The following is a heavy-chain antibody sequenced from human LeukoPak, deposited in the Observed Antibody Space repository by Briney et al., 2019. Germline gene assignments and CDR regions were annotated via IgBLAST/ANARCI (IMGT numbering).Heavy chain of an antibody. CDR2: ISWNSGSI. CDR3: AKDLDYYDILTGYSD. V-gene: IGHV3-9*01. J-gene: IGHJ4*02. D-gene: IGHD3-9*01. CDR1: GFTFDDYA. Sequence: GRSLRLSRAASGFTFDDYAMHWVRQAPGKGLEWVSGISWNSGSIGYADSVRGRFTISRDNAKNSLYLQMNSLRAEDTALYYCAKDLDYYDILTGYSDWGQGTLVTVSS.